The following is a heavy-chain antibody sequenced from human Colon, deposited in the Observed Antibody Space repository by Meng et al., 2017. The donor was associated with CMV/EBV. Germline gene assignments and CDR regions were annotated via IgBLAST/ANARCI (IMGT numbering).Heavy chain of an antibody. Sequence: LVQVGGMFNQPVATLQAPRKTSGYPLTWYQVQWVRQAPGEGLEWIGWIQPKSGRTNHGHKFQGSVPITSDTYTTTPYMEQSSQTSGDTAVYHSVKQDFTRAGLFFNYWGQGTLVTVSS. J-gene: IGHJ4*02. D-gene: IGHD6-19*01. CDR3: VKQDFTRAGLFFNY. CDR1: GYPLTWYQ. CDR2: IQPKSGRT. V-gene: IGHV1-2*02.